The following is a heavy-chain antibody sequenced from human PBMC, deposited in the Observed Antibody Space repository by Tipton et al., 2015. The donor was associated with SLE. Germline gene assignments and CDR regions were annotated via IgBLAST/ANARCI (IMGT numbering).Heavy chain of an antibody. J-gene: IGHJ3*02. Sequence: QSGPEVKKPGSSVKVSCKASGGTFSSYAISWVRQDPGQGLEWMGGIIPIFGTANYAQKFQGRVTITADESTSTAYMELSSLRSEDTGLYYRAREQDSSGWYVAFDILGQGTMVTVSS. CDR2: IIPIFGTA. D-gene: IGHD6-19*01. V-gene: IGHV1-69*01. CDR3: AREQDSSGWYVAFDI. CDR1: GGTFSSYA.